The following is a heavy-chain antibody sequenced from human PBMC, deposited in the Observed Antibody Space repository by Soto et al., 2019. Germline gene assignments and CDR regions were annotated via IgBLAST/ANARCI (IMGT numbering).Heavy chain of an antibody. J-gene: IGHJ4*02. D-gene: IGHD6-19*01. Sequence: QVQLVESGGGLVKPGGSLRLSCAASGFTFSDYYMSWIRQAPGKGLEWVSYISSSGSTIYYADSVKGRFTISRDNAKNSLSLQLKSLRAEDTAVYYCARDPPAVADSRFDYWGQGTLVTVSS. V-gene: IGHV3-11*01. CDR3: ARDPPAVADSRFDY. CDR2: ISSSGSTI. CDR1: GFTFSDYY.